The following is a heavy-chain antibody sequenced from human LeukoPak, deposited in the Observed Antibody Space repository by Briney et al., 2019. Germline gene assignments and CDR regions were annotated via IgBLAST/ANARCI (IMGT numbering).Heavy chain of an antibody. Sequence: GGSPRLSCAASGFTFSSYGMHWVRQAPGKGLEWVAVIWYDGSNKYYADSVKGRFTISRDNSKNTLYLQMNSLRAEDTAVYYCAKDLGIAAAQDYWCQGTLVTVSS. CDR3: AKDLGIAAAQDY. J-gene: IGHJ4*02. CDR2: IWYDGSNK. V-gene: IGHV3-33*06. D-gene: IGHD6-13*01. CDR1: GFTFSSYG.